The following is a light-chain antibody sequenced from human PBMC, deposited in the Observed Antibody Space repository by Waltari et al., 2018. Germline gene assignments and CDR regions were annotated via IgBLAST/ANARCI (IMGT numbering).Light chain of an antibody. Sequence: QSALTQPASVSGSPGQSITISCIGTSSDVGGYYSVSWFQQHPGKAPKLMIYDVTKRPSGVADRFSGSKSANTASLTISGLQGEDDADYYCSSYTSSRTYVFGTGTKVTVL. V-gene: IGLV2-14*01. CDR3: SSYTSSRTYV. J-gene: IGLJ1*01. CDR2: DVT. CDR1: SSDVGGYYS.